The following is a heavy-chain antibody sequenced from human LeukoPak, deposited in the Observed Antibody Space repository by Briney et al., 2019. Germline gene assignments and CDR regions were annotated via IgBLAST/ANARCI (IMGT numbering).Heavy chain of an antibody. CDR2: IIPIFGTA. V-gene: IGHV1-69*05. CDR3: ARGGIAARQYYFDY. J-gene: IGHJ4*02. Sequence: GASVMVSCKASGGTFSSYAISWVRQAPGQGLEWMGGIIPIFGTANYAQKFQGRVTITTDESTSTAYMELSSLRSEDTAVYYCARGGIAARQYYFDYWGQGTLVTVSS. CDR1: GGTFSSYA. D-gene: IGHD6-6*01.